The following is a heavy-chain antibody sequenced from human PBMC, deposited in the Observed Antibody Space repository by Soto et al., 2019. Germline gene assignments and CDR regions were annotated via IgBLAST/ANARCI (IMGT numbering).Heavy chain of an antibody. D-gene: IGHD3-3*01. CDR2: IKQDGSEK. J-gene: IGHJ6*03. Sequence: GGSLRLSCAASGFTFSSYWMSWVRQAPGKGLEWVANIKQDGSEKYYVDSVKGRFTISRDNAKNSLYLQMNGLRAEDTAVYYCARGPGDYDFWSGPGQNYYYYYMDVWGKGTTVTVSS. CDR1: GFTFSSYW. V-gene: IGHV3-7*01. CDR3: ARGPGDYDFWSGPGQNYYYYYMDV.